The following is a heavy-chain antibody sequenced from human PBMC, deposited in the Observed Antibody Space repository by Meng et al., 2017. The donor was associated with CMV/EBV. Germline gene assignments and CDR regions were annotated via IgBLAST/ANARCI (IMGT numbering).Heavy chain of an antibody. D-gene: IGHD3-22*01. V-gene: IGHV3-30-3*01. CDR2: ISYDGSNK. CDR1: GFGLNAYS. J-gene: IGHJ4*01. CDR3: ARDSEGSDSSGRSPYYFDY. Sequence: GESLKISCAASGFGLNAYSLHWVRQAPGKGLDWVAVISYDGSNKYYADSVKGRFTISRDNSKKKIYLQMHSLRTEDTAMYYCARDSEGSDSSGRSPYYFDYWGQGTLVTVSS.